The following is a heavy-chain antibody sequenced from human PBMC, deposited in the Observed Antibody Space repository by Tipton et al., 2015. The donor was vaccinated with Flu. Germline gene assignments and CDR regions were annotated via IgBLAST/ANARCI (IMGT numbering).Heavy chain of an antibody. CDR1: GGSINSGSYY. V-gene: IGHV4-61*02. D-gene: IGHD3-10*01. CDR3: ARDRSGSSSYYGAFDI. Sequence: TLSLTCTVSGGSINSGSYYWSWIRQPAGQGLQWFGRIYTSGSTNYNFSLNSRVTISVDTSKNQFYLWLTSVTAADTAIYYCARDRSGSSSYYGAFDIWGQGTMVNVSS. CDR2: IYTSGST. J-gene: IGHJ3*02.